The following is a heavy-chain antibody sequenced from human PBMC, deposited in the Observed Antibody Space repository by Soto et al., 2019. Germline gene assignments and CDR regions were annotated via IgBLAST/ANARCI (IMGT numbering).Heavy chain of an antibody. D-gene: IGHD2-2*01. V-gene: IGHV1-69*02. CDR1: EDTFNSYS. Sequence: QVQLVQSGAEVKKPGSSVKVSCKASEDTFNSYSVIWVRQAPGQGLEWMGRIIPSCGLAGYAQSFQGRVTITADRSTYTVYMQMRSLGDDATAVYYCASHFPGHGSTTTCYGAGDDWGQGTLVTVSS. CDR3: ASHFPGHGSTTTCYGAGDD. CDR2: IIPSCGLA. J-gene: IGHJ4*02.